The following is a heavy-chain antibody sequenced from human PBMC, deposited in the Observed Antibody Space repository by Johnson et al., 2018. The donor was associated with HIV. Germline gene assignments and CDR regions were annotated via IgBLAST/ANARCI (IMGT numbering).Heavy chain of an antibody. CDR2: INQDGSEK. CDR3: ARKVDAFDI. V-gene: IGHV3-7*03. Sequence: VQLVESGGGLVQPGGSLRLSCAASGFTFSSYWMSWVRQAPGKGLEWVANINQDGSEKYYVDSVKGRFTISRDNAKNSLYLQMSILRAEDTSIYYCARKVDAFDIWGQGTMVTVSS. J-gene: IGHJ3*02. D-gene: IGHD1-14*01. CDR1: GFTFSSYW.